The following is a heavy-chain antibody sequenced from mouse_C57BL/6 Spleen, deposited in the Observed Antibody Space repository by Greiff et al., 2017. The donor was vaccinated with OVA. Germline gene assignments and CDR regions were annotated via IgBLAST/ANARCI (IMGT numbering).Heavy chain of an antibody. CDR1: GYTFTSYW. Sequence: VQLQQPGAELVRPGSSVKLSCKASGYTFTSYWMDWVKQRPGQGLEWIGNIYPSDSETHYNQKFKDKATLTVDKSSSTAYMQLSSLTSEDSAVYYCARPGGNPCAYWGQGTLVTVSA. D-gene: IGHD1-1*02. V-gene: IGHV1-61*01. CDR2: IYPSDSET. J-gene: IGHJ3*01. CDR3: ARPGGNPCAY.